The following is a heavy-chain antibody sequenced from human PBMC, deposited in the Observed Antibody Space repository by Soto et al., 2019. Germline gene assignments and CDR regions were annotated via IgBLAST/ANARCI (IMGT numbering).Heavy chain of an antibody. D-gene: IGHD2-15*01. Sequence: ASVKVSCKASGYPFTAFDINWVRQAAGQGLEWMGWMNPSSGDSAFAQRFQDRITMTRTTSISTAYMELSKLTSDDTAVNYCVRQPGGVATPGDDYWGQGTLVTVSS. CDR3: VRQPGGVATPGDDY. V-gene: IGHV1-8*01. CDR2: MNPSSGDS. CDR1: GYPFTAFD. J-gene: IGHJ4*02.